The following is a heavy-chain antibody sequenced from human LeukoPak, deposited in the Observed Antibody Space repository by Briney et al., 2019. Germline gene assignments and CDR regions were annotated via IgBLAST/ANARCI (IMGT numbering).Heavy chain of an antibody. CDR2: ISGSRGTT. D-gene: IGHD6-19*01. V-gene: IGHV3-23*01. Sequence: PGVSLRLSCAASGFTFSSYDMSWLRQAPGKGLEWVSGISGSRGTTYYADYVKGRLTISRDNSKNTLYLQMNSLRADDTAVYYCAKERTGGWPFDYWGQGTLVIVSS. CDR3: AKERTGGWPFDY. J-gene: IGHJ4*02. CDR1: GFTFSSYD.